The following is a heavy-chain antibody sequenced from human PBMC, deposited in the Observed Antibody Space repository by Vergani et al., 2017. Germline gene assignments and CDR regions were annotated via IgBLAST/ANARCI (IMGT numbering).Heavy chain of an antibody. CDR1: GFDFSSYI. V-gene: IGHV3-48*01. Sequence: QLVESGGGWVQLGGSLRLSCVVSGFDFSSYIMNWVRQAPGKGLEWVSFVSTGTKSQSYAESVKGRFTISRDSAKNSLYLQMDSLRAEDTAVYYCAREYSGTSGRAFDFWGEGRKVTVSS. CDR2: VSTGTKSQ. J-gene: IGHJ3*01. D-gene: IGHD1-26*01. CDR3: AREYSGTSGRAFDF.